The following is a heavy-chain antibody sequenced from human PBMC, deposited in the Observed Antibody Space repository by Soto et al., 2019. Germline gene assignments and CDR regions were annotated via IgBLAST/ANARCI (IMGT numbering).Heavy chain of an antibody. V-gene: IGHV4-34*01. Sequence: SETLSLTCTVSGGSFSGYYWSWIRQPPGKGLEWIGEINHSGSTNYNPSLKSRVTISVDTSKNQFSLKLSSVTAADTAVYYCARGIEIRDFDYWGQGTLVTVSS. CDR1: GGSFSGYY. J-gene: IGHJ4*02. CDR2: INHSGST. CDR3: ARGIEIRDFDY.